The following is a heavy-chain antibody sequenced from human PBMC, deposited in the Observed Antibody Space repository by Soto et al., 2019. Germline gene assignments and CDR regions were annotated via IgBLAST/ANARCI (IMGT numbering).Heavy chain of an antibody. Sequence: EVQLVESGGGLIQPGGSLRLSCAASGFTVSHNYMSWVRQAPGVGLEWVSVIYSASSTYYADSVKGRFTISRDNSKNTLYLQMNSLRAEETAVYYCARDTDYYGMDVWGQGTTVTVSS. J-gene: IGHJ6*02. CDR3: ARDTDYYGMDV. D-gene: IGHD4-17*01. V-gene: IGHV3-53*01. CDR2: IYSASST. CDR1: GFTVSHNY.